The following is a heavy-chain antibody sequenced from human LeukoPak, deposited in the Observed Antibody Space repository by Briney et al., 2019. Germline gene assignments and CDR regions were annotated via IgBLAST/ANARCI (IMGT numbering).Heavy chain of an antibody. V-gene: IGHV4-34*01. CDR3: ARGLQYYDFWGGSSTGYFDY. CDR1: GGSFSGYY. CDR2: INHSGST. Sequence: KPSETLSLTCAVYGGSFSGYYWSWIRQPPGKGLEWIGEINHSGSTNYNPSLKSRVTISVDTSKNQFSLKLSSVTAADTAVYYCARGLQYYDFWGGSSTGYFDYWGQGTLVTVSS. J-gene: IGHJ4*02. D-gene: IGHD3-3*01.